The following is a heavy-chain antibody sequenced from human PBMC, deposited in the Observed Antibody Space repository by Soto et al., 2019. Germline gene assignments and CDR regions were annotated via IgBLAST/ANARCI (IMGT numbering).Heavy chain of an antibody. D-gene: IGHD2-21*01. CDR3: ARSDGYNFNWLDS. J-gene: IGHJ5*01. CDR2: MNPNSGNT. Sequence: QVQLVQSGAEVKTPGASVKVSCKASGYTFATYDINWVRQAPGQGLEWMGWMNPNSGNTGYAQKFQGRRTMTRDTALSVAQMELSSLRNEDTAVYYCARSDGYNFNWLDSWGQGTLVTVSA. V-gene: IGHV1-8*01. CDR1: GYTFATYD.